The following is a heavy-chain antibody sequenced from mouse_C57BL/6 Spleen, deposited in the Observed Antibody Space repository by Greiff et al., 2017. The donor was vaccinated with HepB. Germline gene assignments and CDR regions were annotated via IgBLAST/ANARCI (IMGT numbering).Heavy chain of an antibody. CDR3: ARTSYGNYGRYFDY. CDR1: GYAFSSSW. CDR2: IYPGDGDT. D-gene: IGHD2-10*01. Sequence: QVQLQQSGPELVKPGASVKISCKASGYAFSSSWMNWVKQRPGKGLEWIGRIYPGDGDTNYNGKFKGKATLTADKSSSTAYMQLSSLTSEDSAVYFCARTSYGNYGRYFDYWGQGTTLTVSS. J-gene: IGHJ2*01. V-gene: IGHV1-82*01.